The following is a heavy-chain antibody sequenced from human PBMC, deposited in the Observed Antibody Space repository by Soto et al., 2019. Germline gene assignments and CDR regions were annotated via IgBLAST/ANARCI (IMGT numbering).Heavy chain of an antibody. CDR3: ARDRQSTPWYAADY. J-gene: IGHJ4*02. CDR1: GFTFSSYS. Sequence: PGGSLRLSCEGSGFTFSSYSMNWVRQAPGKGLEWVSSISGSGGYIYYADSVKGRFTISRDNAKNSLYLQMTSLRDEDTALYYCARDRQSTPWYAADYWGQGXLVTVYS. V-gene: IGHV3-21*01. CDR2: ISGSGGYI. D-gene: IGHD6-13*01.